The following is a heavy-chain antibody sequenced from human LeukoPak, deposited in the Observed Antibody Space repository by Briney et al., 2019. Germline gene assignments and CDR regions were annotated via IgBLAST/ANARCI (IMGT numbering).Heavy chain of an antibody. V-gene: IGHV1-24*01. D-gene: IGHD2-15*01. Sequence: ASVKVSCKVSGYTLTELSMHWVRQAPGKGLEWMGGFDPEDGETIYAQKFQGRVTMTEDTSTDTAYMELSSLRSEDTAVYYCATTTFLGVATYFDYWGQGTLVTVSS. CDR3: ATTTFLGVATYFDY. CDR2: FDPEDGET. CDR1: GYTLTELS. J-gene: IGHJ4*02.